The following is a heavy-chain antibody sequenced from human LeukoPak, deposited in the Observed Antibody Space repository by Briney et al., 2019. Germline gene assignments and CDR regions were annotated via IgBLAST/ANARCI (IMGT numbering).Heavy chain of an antibody. CDR1: GFTFSSYA. Sequence: GGSLRLSCAASGFTFSSYAMHWVRQAPGKGLEWVAVISYDGSNKYYADSVKGRFTISRDNSKNTLDLQMNSLRTEDTAVYYCAKEEKWLADSYGLDVWGQGTTVTVSS. V-gene: IGHV3-30*04. CDR3: AKEEKWLADSYGLDV. D-gene: IGHD6-19*01. CDR2: ISYDGSNK. J-gene: IGHJ6*02.